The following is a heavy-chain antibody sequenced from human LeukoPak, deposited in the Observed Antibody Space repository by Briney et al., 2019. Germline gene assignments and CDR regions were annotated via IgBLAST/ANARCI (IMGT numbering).Heavy chain of an antibody. CDR1: GYTFTSYY. V-gene: IGHV1-2*06. CDR2: INPNSGGT. Sequence: ASVKVSCKASGYTFTSYYMHWVRQAPGQGLEWMGRINPNSGGTNYAQKFQGRVTMTRDTSISTAYMELSRLRSDDTAVYYCASDADYYDSSGYYYAYFDYWGQGTLVTVSS. J-gene: IGHJ4*02. CDR3: ASDADYYDSSGYYYAYFDY. D-gene: IGHD3-22*01.